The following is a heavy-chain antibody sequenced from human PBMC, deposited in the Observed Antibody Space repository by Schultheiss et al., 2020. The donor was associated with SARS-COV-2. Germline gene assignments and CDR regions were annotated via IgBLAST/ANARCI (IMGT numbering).Heavy chain of an antibody. CDR3: TRDIGGIGAL. D-gene: IGHD3-16*01. CDR1: GFTFSSYS. V-gene: IGHV3-21*01. J-gene: IGHJ4*02. CDR2: ISSSSSYI. Sequence: GGSLRLSCAASGFTFSSYSMNWVRHAPGKGLEWVSSISSSSSYIYYADSVKGRFTISRDNAKNSLYLQMNSLRAEDTAVYYCTRDIGGIGALWGQGTLVTVSS.